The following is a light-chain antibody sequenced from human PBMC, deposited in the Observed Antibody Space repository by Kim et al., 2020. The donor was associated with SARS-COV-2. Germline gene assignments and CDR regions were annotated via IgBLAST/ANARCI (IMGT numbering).Light chain of an antibody. J-gene: IGKJ2*01. CDR1: QSVSSSY. V-gene: IGKV3-20*01. CDR2: GAS. CDR3: QQYGSSPPMYT. Sequence: EIVLTQSPGTLSLSPGERATLSCRASQSVSSSYLAWYQQKPGQAPRLHIYGASSRATGIPDRFSGSGSGTDFTLTISRLEPEDFAVYYCQQYGSSPPMYTFGQGTKLEI.